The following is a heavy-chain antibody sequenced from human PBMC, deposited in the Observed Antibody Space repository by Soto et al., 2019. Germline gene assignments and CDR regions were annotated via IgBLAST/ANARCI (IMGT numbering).Heavy chain of an antibody. J-gene: IGHJ5*02. Sequence: QVQLVQSGAEEKKPGASVKVSCKASGYTFSNYAIHWVRQAPGQRLEWMGWINAGNGNTQYSKKFQGRVTITRDTSARTDYMELSSLRSEDTAVYYCARYLEDRWSHNWFDTWGQGTLVTVSS. D-gene: IGHD6-13*01. CDR3: ARYLEDRWSHNWFDT. CDR1: GYTFSNYA. V-gene: IGHV1-3*05. CDR2: INAGNGNT.